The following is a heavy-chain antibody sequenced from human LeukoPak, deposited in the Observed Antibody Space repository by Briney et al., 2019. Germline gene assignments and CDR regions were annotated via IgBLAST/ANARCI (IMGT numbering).Heavy chain of an antibody. CDR1: GFTVSSNY. Sequence: AGGSLRLSCAASGFTVSSNYMSWVRQAPGKGLEWVSVIYSGGSTDYADSVKGRFTISRDNSKNTLYLQMNSLRVEDTAVCYCARSSHYDILTGYSEEDAFDIWGQGTMVTVSS. J-gene: IGHJ3*02. CDR3: ARSSHYDILTGYSEEDAFDI. CDR2: IYSGGST. D-gene: IGHD3-9*01. V-gene: IGHV3-53*01.